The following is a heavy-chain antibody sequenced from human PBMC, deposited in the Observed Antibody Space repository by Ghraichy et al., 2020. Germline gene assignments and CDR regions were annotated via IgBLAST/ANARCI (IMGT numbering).Heavy chain of an antibody. CDR2: IYSGGTT. V-gene: IGHV3-66*01. CDR3: ARGGSSSEAGS. CDR1: GFTVINNF. Sequence: GSLRLSCAASGFTVINNFMTWVRQAPGKGLEWVALIYSGGTTSYADSVKGRFTLPRDSSKNTVYLQMNSLRVDDTAVYYCARGGSSSEAGSWGQGTLVTVSS. J-gene: IGHJ5*02. D-gene: IGHD6-25*01.